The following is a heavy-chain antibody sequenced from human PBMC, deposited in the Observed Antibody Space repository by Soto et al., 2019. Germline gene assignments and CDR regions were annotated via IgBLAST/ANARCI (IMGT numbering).Heavy chain of an antibody. CDR2: MNHNSGNT. Sequence: QVQLVQSGAEVKKPGASVKVSCKASGYTFTSYDINWVRQATGQGLEWMGWMNHNSGNTGYAQKSQGRATMTRNTSIRTAYMELSSLRSEDTAVYSCARERSGYFDYWGQGTLVTVSS. CDR1: GYTFTSYD. V-gene: IGHV1-8*01. J-gene: IGHJ4*02. D-gene: IGHD2-15*01. CDR3: ARERSGYFDY.